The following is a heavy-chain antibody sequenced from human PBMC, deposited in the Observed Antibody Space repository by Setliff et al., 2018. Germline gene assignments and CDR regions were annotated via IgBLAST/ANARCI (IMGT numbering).Heavy chain of an antibody. V-gene: IGHV4-39*07. CDR2: MYYSGSN. D-gene: IGHD6-6*01. J-gene: IGHJ4*02. CDR1: GDSINRSGYY. CDR3: ARGRNVAARLLDS. Sequence: SETLSLTCNVSGDSINRSGYYWGWIRQPPGKGLEWIGSMYYSGSNDYNPSLKSRVTISLDTSKNQFSLRLTSVTAADTAVYYCARGRNVAARLLDSWGQGARVTVSS.